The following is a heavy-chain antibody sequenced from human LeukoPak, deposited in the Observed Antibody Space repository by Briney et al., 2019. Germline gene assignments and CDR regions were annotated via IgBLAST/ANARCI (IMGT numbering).Heavy chain of an antibody. D-gene: IGHD3-10*01. V-gene: IGHV1-2*02. Sequence: GASVNVSCKASGYTFTGYYMHWVRQAPGQGLEWMGWINPNSGGTNYAQKFQGRVTMTRDTSISTAYMELSRLRSDDTAVYYCARDLDYPVSGYYMDVWGKGTTVTVSS. J-gene: IGHJ6*03. CDR2: INPNSGGT. CDR3: ARDLDYPVSGYYMDV. CDR1: GYTFTGYY.